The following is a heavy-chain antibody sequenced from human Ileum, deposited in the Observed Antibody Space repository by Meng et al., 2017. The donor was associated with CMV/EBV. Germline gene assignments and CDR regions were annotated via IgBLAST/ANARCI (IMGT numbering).Heavy chain of an antibody. V-gene: IGHV3-23*01. CDR3: VRAEYGDYGGY. CDR2: ISGSGGST. D-gene: IGHD4/OR15-4a*01. J-gene: IGHJ4*02. Sequence: GGSLRLSCAASGFTFSSYAMSWVRQAPGKGLEWVSAISGSGGSTYYADSVKGRFTISRDNAKESVYLQMNSLRADDTAVYYCVRAEYGDYGGYWGQGTLVTVSS. CDR1: GFTFSSYA.